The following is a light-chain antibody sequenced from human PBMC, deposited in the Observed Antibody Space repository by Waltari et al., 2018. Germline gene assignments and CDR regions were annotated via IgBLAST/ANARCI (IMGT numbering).Light chain of an antibody. CDR3: QTGGHGTWV. Sequence: QLVLTQSPSASASLGASVRLTCPPSSGHSNNIIAWHQQQPEKGPRYMMKVNSDGSHSTGDDSPDRCSGSGSGAERYLTISSVQSDDESDYYCQTGGHGTWVFGGGTKLTVL. CDR1: SGHSNNI. V-gene: IGLV4-69*01. CDR2: VNSDGSH. J-gene: IGLJ3*02.